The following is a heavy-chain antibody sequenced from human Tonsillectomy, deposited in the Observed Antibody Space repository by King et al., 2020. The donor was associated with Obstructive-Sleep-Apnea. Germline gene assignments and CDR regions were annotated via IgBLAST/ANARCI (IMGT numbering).Heavy chain of an antibody. Sequence: VQLVESGGGLVKPGGSRRLSCAASGFTFSDYYMSWIRQAPGKGLEWVAYISSDGSTIYYADSVRGRFTISRDNAKNSLYLQMNSLRAEDTAVYYCAGDGRWNRGLFDYWGQGTLVTVSS. D-gene: IGHD2/OR15-2a*01. CDR1: GFTFSDYY. J-gene: IGHJ4*02. CDR3: AGDGRWNRGLFDY. CDR2: ISSDGSTI. V-gene: IGHV3-11*01.